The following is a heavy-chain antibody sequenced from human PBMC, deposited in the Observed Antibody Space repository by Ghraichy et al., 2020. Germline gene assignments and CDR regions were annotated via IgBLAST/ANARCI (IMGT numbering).Heavy chain of an antibody. CDR2: IYTSGST. CDR3: ARGSSSSAFFYYYGMDV. V-gene: IGHV4-4*09. J-gene: IGHJ6*02. D-gene: IGHD6-6*01. Sequence: SQTLSLTCTVSGGSISSYYWSWIRQPPGKGLEWIGYIYTSGSTNYNPSLKSRVTISVDTSKNQFSLKLSSVTAADTAVYYCARGSSSSAFFYYYGMDVWGQGTTVTVSS. CDR1: GGSISSYY.